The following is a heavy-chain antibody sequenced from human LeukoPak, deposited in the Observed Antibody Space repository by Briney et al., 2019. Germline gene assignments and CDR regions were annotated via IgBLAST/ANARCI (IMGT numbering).Heavy chain of an antibody. Sequence: PSETLSLTCTVSGGSVSSGSYYWSWIRQPPGKGLEWIGYIYYSGSTNYNPSLKSRVTISVDTSKNQFSLKLSSVTAADTAVYYCARRREYCSSTSCNDAFDIWGQGTMVTVSS. V-gene: IGHV4-61*01. CDR2: IYYSGST. J-gene: IGHJ3*02. D-gene: IGHD2-2*01. CDR1: GGSVSSGSYY. CDR3: ARRREYCSSTSCNDAFDI.